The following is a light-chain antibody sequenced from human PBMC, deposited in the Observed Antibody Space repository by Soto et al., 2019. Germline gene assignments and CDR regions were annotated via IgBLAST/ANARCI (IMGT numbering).Light chain of an antibody. J-gene: IGKJ1*01. CDR3: QQYGSSPGT. CDR2: GAS. Sequence: EIVLTQSPGTLSLSPGERATLSCRASQSVSSSYLAWYQQKPGQAPRLLIYGASSKATVIPDRFSGSGSGTNFTLTISRLETEDFAVYYCQQYGSSPGTFGQGTKVEIK. CDR1: QSVSSSY. V-gene: IGKV3-20*01.